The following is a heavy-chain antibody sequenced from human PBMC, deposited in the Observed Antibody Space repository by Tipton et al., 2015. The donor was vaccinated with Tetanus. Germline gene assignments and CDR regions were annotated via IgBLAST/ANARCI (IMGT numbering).Heavy chain of an antibody. CDR3: AREDGGPTLDYFDS. J-gene: IGHJ4*02. Sequence: SLRLSCAASGFSFSSYGMHWVRQAPGKGLDWVSLISSDGSDTYSADSVKGRFTISRDNSKNTLYLQMNSLRAEDTAVYYCAREDGGPTLDYFDSWGQGALVIVSS. CDR1: GFSFSSYG. V-gene: IGHV3-30*03. CDR2: ISSDGSDT. D-gene: IGHD3-16*01.